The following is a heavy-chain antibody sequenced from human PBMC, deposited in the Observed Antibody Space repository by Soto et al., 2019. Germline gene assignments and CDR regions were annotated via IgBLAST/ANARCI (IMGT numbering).Heavy chain of an antibody. CDR1: GGTFSSYT. Sequence: SVKVTCKASGGTFSSYTISWVRQAPGQGLEWMGRIIPILGIANYAQKFQGRVTITADKSTSTAYMELSSLRSEDAAVYYCASSPTTYYYYYMDVWGKGTTVTVS. CDR3: ASSPTTYYYYYMDV. CDR2: IIPILGIA. D-gene: IGHD4-17*01. V-gene: IGHV1-69*02. J-gene: IGHJ6*03.